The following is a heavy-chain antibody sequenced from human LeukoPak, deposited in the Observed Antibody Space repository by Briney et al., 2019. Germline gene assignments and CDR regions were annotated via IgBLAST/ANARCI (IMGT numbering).Heavy chain of an antibody. CDR2: IKDDGSEK. V-gene: IGHV3-7*01. CDR1: GFTFSGYW. J-gene: IGHJ3*02. D-gene: IGHD3-10*01. CDR3: ARDVYDSGRGAFDI. Sequence: PGGSLRLSCAASGFTFSGYWMSWVRQAPGKGLEWVASIKDDGSEKYYMDSVKGRLTISRDNAKNSKSLQMNSLRAEDTAVYYCARDVYDSGRGAFDILGQGTMVTVSS.